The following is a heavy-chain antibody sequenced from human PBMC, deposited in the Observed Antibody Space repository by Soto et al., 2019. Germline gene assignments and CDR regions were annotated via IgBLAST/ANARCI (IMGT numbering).Heavy chain of an antibody. J-gene: IGHJ6*02. CDR1: GYTFTGYY. Sequence: ASVKVSCKASGYTFTGYYMHWVRQAPGQGLEWMGWINPNSGGTNYAQKFQGRVTMTRDTSISTAYMELSRLRSDDTAVYYCARDIVPAALPYYYYGMDVWGQGTTVTVSS. D-gene: IGHD2-2*01. V-gene: IGHV1-2*02. CDR2: INPNSGGT. CDR3: ARDIVPAALPYYYYGMDV.